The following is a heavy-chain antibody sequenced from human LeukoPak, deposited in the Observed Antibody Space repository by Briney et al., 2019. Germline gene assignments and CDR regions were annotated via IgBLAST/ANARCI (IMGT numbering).Heavy chain of an antibody. Sequence: GGSLRLSCAASGFTLSSYGMSCVRPAPGKGLEWVSGISGSGGTTYYPDSVKGRFTISRDKSKNTLYLQMNSLRAEDTAVYYCAKARSGYDFDYWGQGTLVTVSS. V-gene: IGHV3-23*01. CDR1: GFTLSSYG. J-gene: IGHJ4*02. D-gene: IGHD5-12*01. CDR3: AKARSGYDFDY. CDR2: ISGSGGTT.